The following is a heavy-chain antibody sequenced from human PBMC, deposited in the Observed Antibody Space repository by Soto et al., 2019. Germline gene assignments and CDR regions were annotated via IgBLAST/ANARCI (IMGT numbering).Heavy chain of an antibody. CDR3: ARGDYDLWSGDTGADY. CDR2: IIPIFGTP. CDR1: GGTFSNYA. J-gene: IGHJ4*02. Sequence: QVQLVQSGAEVKKPGSSVKVSCKASGGTFSNYAVSWVRQAPGQGLEWMGGIIPIFGTPNYAQKFQGRVTFTADKSTSTAYMELSSLRSEDTAVYYCARGDYDLWSGDTGADYWGQGTLVTVSS. D-gene: IGHD3-3*01. V-gene: IGHV1-69*06.